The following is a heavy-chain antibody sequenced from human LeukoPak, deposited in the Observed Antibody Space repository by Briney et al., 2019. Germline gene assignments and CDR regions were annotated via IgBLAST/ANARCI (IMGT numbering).Heavy chain of an antibody. D-gene: IGHD2-2*02. CDR3: ASRAGYCSRTSCYTGCFDP. J-gene: IGHJ5*02. CDR2: IIPIFGTA. V-gene: IGHV1-69*01. CDR1: GGTFSSYA. Sequence: ASVKVSCKASGGTFSSYAISWVRQAPGQGLERMGGIIPIFGTANYAQKFQGRVTITADESTSTAYMELSSLRSEDTAVYYCASRAGYCSRTSCYTGCFDPWGQGTLVTVSS.